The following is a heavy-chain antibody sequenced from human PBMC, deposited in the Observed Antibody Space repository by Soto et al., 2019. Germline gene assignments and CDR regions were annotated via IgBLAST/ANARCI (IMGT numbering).Heavy chain of an antibody. D-gene: IGHD3-22*01. CDR2: ISYDGSNK. CDR1: GFTFSSYA. Sequence: QVQLVESGGGVVQPGRSLRLSCAASGFTFSSYAMHWVRQAPGKGLEWVAVISYDGSNKYYADSVKGRFTISRDNSKNTLYLQMNSLRAEDTAVYYCARDLENYYDSSGYNYWGQGTLVTVSS. J-gene: IGHJ4*02. V-gene: IGHV3-30-3*01. CDR3: ARDLENYYDSSGYNY.